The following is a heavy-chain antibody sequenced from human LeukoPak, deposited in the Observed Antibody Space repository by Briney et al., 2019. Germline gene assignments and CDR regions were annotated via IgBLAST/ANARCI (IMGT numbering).Heavy chain of an antibody. CDR2: IKSKTDGGTT. Sequence: PGGSLRLSCAASGFTFSNAWMSWVRQAPGKGLEWVCRIKSKTDGGTTDYAAPVKGRFTISRDDSKNTLYLQMNSLKTEDTAVYYCTTPSSPGTPGVKHDPFDYWGQGTLVTVSS. CDR3: TTPSSPGTPGVKHDPFDY. CDR1: GFTFSNAW. V-gene: IGHV3-15*01. J-gene: IGHJ4*02. D-gene: IGHD3-10*01.